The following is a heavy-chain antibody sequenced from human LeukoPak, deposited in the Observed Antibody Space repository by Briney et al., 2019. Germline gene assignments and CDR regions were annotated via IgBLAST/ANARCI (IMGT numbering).Heavy chain of an antibody. V-gene: IGHV4-31*03. J-gene: IGHJ4*02. CDR3: ARVTMVSGYMRDFDY. Sequence: SQTLSLTCTVSGGSISSGGYYWSWIRQHPGKGLAWIGYIYYSGSTYYNPSLKSRVTISVDTSKNQFSLKLSSVTAADTAVYYCARVTMVSGYMRDFDYWGQGTLVTVSS. D-gene: IGHD5-12*01. CDR2: IYYSGST. CDR1: GGSISSGGYY.